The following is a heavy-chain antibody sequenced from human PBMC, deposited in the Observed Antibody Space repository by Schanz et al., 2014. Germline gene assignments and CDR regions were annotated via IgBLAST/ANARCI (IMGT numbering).Heavy chain of an antibody. CDR3: AKNWKGHHITGRPGWSDGMDV. CDR1: GFTFSDSW. J-gene: IGHJ6*02. CDR2: TSNDGSFT. V-gene: IGHV3-74*01. D-gene: IGHD6-6*01. Sequence: EVQLVESGGGLVQPGGSLRLSCAASGFTFSDSWMHWVRQAPGKGLVWVSRTSNDGSFTTFADSVKGRFTISRDNAKNTLYLQMNSLRVEDTAEYYCAKNWKGHHITGRPGWSDGMDVWGQGTTVTVSS.